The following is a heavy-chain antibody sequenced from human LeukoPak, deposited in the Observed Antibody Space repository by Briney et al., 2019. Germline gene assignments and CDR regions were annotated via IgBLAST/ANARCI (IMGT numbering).Heavy chain of an antibody. Sequence: ASVNVSCKASGYTFTSYAMHWVRQAPGQRLEWMGWINAGNGNTKYSQKFQGRVTITRDTSASTAYMELSSLRSEDTAVYYCATGSYGSFAYWGQGTLVTVSS. CDR2: INAGNGNT. D-gene: IGHD1-26*01. CDR1: GYTFTSYA. V-gene: IGHV1-3*01. J-gene: IGHJ4*02. CDR3: ATGSYGSFAY.